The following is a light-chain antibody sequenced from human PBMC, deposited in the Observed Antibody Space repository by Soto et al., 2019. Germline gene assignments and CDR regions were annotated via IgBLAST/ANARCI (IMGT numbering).Light chain of an antibody. J-gene: IGKJ2*01. CDR2: AAS. CDR1: QSVTSNK. V-gene: IGKV3-20*01. Sequence: ENVLTQSPVTLSLSPGERATLSCRASQSVTSNKVAWFQQKPGQAPRLLIRAASSRATSIPDTFSGSGSATDSTLAISALEPEDFAVYYCQQYGSPPPYTFGQGTKLEIK. CDR3: QQYGSPPPYT.